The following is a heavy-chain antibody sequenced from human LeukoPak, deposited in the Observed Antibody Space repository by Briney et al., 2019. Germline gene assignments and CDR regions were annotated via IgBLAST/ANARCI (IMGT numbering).Heavy chain of an antibody. Sequence: PGGSLRLSCGASGFTFSSYWMTWVRQAPGKGLEWVANINQDGSEKYYVDSVKGRFTISRDNAKNSLYLQMNSLRAEDTAVYYCARTMSGSYREKFDYWGQGTLVTVSS. CDR3: ARTMSGSYREKFDY. V-gene: IGHV3-7*01. CDR2: INQDGSEK. J-gene: IGHJ4*02. D-gene: IGHD1-26*01. CDR1: GFTFSSYW.